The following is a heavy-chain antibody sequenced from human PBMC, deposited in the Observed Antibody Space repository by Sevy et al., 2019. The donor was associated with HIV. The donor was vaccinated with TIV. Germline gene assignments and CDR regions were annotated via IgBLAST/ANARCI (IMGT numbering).Heavy chain of an antibody. D-gene: IGHD3-3*01. V-gene: IGHV3-48*02. CDR2: ISSSSKTI. CDR3: ATSGTYLEDEHY. Sequence: GESLKISCAVSGFTFSTSSMSWVRQAPGKGLEWVAYISSSSKTIYYAASVEGRFTISRDNAKNSLYLQMNSLRDEDTAVYYCATSGTYLEDEHYWGQGTLVTVSS. CDR1: GFTFSTSS. J-gene: IGHJ4*02.